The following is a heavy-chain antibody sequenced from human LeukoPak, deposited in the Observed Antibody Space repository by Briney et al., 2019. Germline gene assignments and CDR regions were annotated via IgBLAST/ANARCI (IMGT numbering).Heavy chain of an antibody. CDR2: MNPNSGNT. D-gene: IGHD3-22*01. V-gene: IGHV1-8*01. Sequence: GASVKVSCKASGYTFTSYDINWVRQATGQGLEWMGWMNPNSGNTGYAQKFQGRVTMTRNTSISTAYMELSSLRSEDTAVYYCARGVRYYDSSGYPSFDYWGQGTLVTVSS. CDR1: GYTFTSYD. J-gene: IGHJ4*02. CDR3: ARGVRYYDSSGYPSFDY.